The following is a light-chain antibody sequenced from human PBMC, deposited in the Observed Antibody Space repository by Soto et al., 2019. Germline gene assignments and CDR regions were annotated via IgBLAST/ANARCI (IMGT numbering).Light chain of an antibody. J-gene: IGLJ1*01. CDR3: SSYKRTSRVYV. CDR2: EVS. V-gene: IGLV2-14*01. Sequence: QCALTQPASVSGSPGQSITISCTGTSSDVGDYEYVSWYQQHPGKGPKLMIYEVSNRTSGVSNRFSGSKSGNAASLTISGLQAEDETEYFCSSYKRTSRVYVFGTGTKVTVL. CDR1: SSDVGDYEY.